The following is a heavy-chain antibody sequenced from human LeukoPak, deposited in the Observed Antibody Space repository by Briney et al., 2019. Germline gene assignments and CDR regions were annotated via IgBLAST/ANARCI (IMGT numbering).Heavy chain of an antibody. CDR3: AKGVYSGSYRLSFSH. Sequence: GRSLRLSCAASGFTFSSYAMSWVRRAPGKGLEWGSAISGSGGSTYYADPAKGRFTISRDNSKNTLYMHTNSLRAEDTAVYYCAKGVYSGSYRLSFSHWGQGTLVTVSS. CDR1: GFTFSSYA. J-gene: IGHJ4*02. V-gene: IGHV3-23*01. CDR2: ISGSGGST. D-gene: IGHD1-26*01.